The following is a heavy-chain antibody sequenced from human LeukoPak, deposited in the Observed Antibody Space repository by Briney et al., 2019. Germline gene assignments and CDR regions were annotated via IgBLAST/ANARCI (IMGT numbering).Heavy chain of an antibody. D-gene: IGHD1-26*01. CDR3: ARENSGSYREFDY. CDR1: GGSISSYY. J-gene: IGHJ4*02. V-gene: IGHV4-4*07. Sequence: SETLSLTCTVSGGSISSYYWTWIRQPAGRGLEWIGRIYPSGSTNYNPSLKSRVTMPVDTSKNQFSLKLSSVTAADTAVYYCARENSGSYREFDYWGQGTLVTVSS. CDR2: IYPSGST.